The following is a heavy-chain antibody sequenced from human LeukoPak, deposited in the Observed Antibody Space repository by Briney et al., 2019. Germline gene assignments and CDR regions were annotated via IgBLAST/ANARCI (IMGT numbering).Heavy chain of an antibody. CDR2: ISWNSGSI. CDR1: GFTFDDYA. V-gene: IGHV3-9*01. CDR3: AKGGYYDSSGYRGLDY. D-gene: IGHD3-22*01. Sequence: PGRSLRLSCAASGFTFDDYAMHWVRQAPGKGLEWVSGISWNSGSIGYADSVKGRFTISRDNAKNSLYLQMNSLRAEDTALYYCAKGGYYDSSGYRGLDYWGQGTLVTVSS. J-gene: IGHJ4*02.